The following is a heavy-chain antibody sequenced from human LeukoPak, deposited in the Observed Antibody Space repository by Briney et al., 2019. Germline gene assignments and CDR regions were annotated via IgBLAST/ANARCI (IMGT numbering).Heavy chain of an antibody. V-gene: IGHV1-2*02. Sequence: ASLKVSCKASGYTXSGYYMHSVRQAPGQGLEWMGWTNPNSGGTKYAQKYKGRVTMTRDPSISPAYMGLCRLRSEDTSVHYCVTDVTDWGQGTLVTV. CDR1: GYTXSGYY. J-gene: IGHJ4*02. D-gene: IGHD3-16*02. CDR2: TNPNSGGT. CDR3: VTDVTD.